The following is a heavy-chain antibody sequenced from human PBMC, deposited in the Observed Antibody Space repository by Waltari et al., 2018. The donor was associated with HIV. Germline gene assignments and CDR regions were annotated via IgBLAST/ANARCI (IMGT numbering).Heavy chain of an antibody. CDR2: INAGNGNT. J-gene: IGHJ4*02. V-gene: IGHV1-3*01. D-gene: IGHD2-2*02. Sequence: QVQLVQSGAEVKKPGASVKVSCKASGYTFTSYDMHWVSQAPGQRLEWMGWINAGNGNTKYSQKFQGRVTITRDTSASTAYMELSSLRSEDTAVYYCARAGVVVPAAIRGVDYWGQGTLVTVSS. CDR3: ARAGVVVPAAIRGVDY. CDR1: GYTFTSYD.